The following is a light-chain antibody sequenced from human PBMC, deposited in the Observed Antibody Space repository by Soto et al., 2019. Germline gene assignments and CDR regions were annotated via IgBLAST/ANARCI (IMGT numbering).Light chain of an antibody. CDR1: SSDVGGYNY. J-gene: IGLJ1*01. CDR3: SSSTTTSWV. CDR2: AVS. Sequence: QSALTQPASVSGSPGQSITISCTGTSSDVGGYNYVSWYQQHPGKAPKLIIYAVSNRPSGVSSRFSGSKSGNTASLTISGLQAEDEAAYYCSSSTTTSWVFGTGTKLTVL. V-gene: IGLV2-14*01.